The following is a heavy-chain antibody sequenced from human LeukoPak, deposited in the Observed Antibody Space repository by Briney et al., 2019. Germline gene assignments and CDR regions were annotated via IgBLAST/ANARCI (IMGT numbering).Heavy chain of an antibody. J-gene: IGHJ3*02. D-gene: IGHD3-3*01. Sequence: PGGSLRLSCAASGFTFSSYSMNWVRQAPGKGLEWVSSISSSSSYIYYADSVKGRFTISRDNAEDSVYLQMNSLRVEDTAVYYCARTYDFGIGPPGDAFDNWGQGTLVTVFS. CDR1: GFTFSSYS. CDR3: ARTYDFGIGPPGDAFDN. V-gene: IGHV3-21*01. CDR2: ISSSSSYI.